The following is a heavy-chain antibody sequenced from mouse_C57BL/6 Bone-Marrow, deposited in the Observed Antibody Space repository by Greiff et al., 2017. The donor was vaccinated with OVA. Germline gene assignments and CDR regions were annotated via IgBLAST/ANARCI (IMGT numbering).Heavy chain of an antibody. CDR1: GYTFTSYW. Sequence: QVQLQQPGAELVMPGASVKLSCKASGYTFTSYWMHWVKQRPGQGLEWIGEIDPSDSYTNYNQKFKGKSTLTVDKSPSTAYMQLSSLTSEDSAVYDGAGLNYYSNWYFDVWGTGTTVTVSS. D-gene: IGHD2-5*01. CDR2: IDPSDSYT. CDR3: AGLNYYSNWYFDV. J-gene: IGHJ1*03. V-gene: IGHV1-69*01.